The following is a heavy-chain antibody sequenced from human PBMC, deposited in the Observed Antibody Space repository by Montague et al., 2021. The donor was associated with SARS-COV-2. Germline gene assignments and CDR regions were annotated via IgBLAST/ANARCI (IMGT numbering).Heavy chain of an antibody. D-gene: IGHD2-15*01. CDR1: GGSISSYY. CDR2: IYTSGST. J-gene: IGHJ3*02. CDR3: ARRRERWSDAFDI. V-gene: IGHV4-4*07. Sequence: SETLSLTCTVSGGSISSYYWNWIRQSAGKGLEWIGRIYTSGSTNYDPSLKSRVTISVDTSKNQFSLKVRSVTAADTAVYYCARRRERWSDAFDIWGQGTMVTVSS.